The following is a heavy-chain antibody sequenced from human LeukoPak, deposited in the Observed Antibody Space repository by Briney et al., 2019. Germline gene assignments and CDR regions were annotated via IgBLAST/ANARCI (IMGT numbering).Heavy chain of an antibody. D-gene: IGHD3-22*01. CDR2: IYYSGST. V-gene: IGHV4-59*01. CDR3: ARRPKVVDPEDAFDI. CDR1: GGSISSYY. J-gene: IGHJ3*02. Sequence: SETPSLTCTVSGGSISSYYWSWIRQPPGKGLEWIGYIYYSGSTNYNPSLKSRVTISVDTSKNQFSLKLSSVTAADTAVYYCARRPKVVDPEDAFDIWGQGTMVTVSS.